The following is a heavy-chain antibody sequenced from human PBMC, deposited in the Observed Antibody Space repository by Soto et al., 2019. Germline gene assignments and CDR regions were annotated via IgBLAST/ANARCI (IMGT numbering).Heavy chain of an antibody. CDR2: IIPIFGTA. J-gene: IGHJ6*02. CDR3: ARSGARPGDYYYGMDV. Sequence: QVQLVQSGAEVKKPGSSVKVSCKASGGTFSSYGVSWVRQAPGQGLEWMGGIIPIFGTAKHAQKFQGRVTMIAEESTSTAYMALSSLRSEDTAVYYCARSGARPGDYYYGMDVWGQGTTVTVSS. D-gene: IGHD3-10*01. V-gene: IGHV1-69*12. CDR1: GGTFSSYG.